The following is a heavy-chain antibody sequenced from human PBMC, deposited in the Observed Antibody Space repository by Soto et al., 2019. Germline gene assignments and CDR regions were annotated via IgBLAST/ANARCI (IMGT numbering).Heavy chain of an antibody. D-gene: IGHD2-15*01. V-gene: IGHV4-30-4*01. Sequence: SETLSLTCTVSGGSISSGDYYWSWIRQPPGKGLEWIGYIYYSGSTYYNPSLKSRVTVSVDTSKNQFSLKLSSVTAADTAVYYCARDLGGWPDYWGQGTLVTVSS. J-gene: IGHJ4*02. CDR2: IYYSGST. CDR1: GGSISSGDYY. CDR3: ARDLGGWPDY.